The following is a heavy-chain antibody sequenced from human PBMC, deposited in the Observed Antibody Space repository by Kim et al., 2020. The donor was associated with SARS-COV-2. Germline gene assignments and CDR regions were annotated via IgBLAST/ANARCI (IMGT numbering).Heavy chain of an antibody. CDR1: GGSISSSSYY. Sequence: SETLSLTCTVSGGSISSSSYYWGWIRQPPGKGLEWIGSIYYSGSTYYNPSLKSRVTISVDTSKNQFSLKLSSVTAADTAVYYCASGYYDSSGDYGMDVWGQGTTVTVSS. V-gene: IGHV4-39*01. CDR3: ASGYYDSSGDYGMDV. D-gene: IGHD3-22*01. CDR2: IYYSGST. J-gene: IGHJ6*02.